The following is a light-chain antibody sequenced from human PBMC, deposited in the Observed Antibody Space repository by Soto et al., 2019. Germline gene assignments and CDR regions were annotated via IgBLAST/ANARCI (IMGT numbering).Light chain of an antibody. CDR2: SNN. J-gene: IGLJ2*01. CDR1: SSNIGSNT. Sequence: QSVLTQPPSASGTPGQRVTISCSGSSSNIGSNTVNWYQQLPGTAPKLLIYSNNQRPSGVPDRFSGSKSGTSASLAISGLQSEDEADYYCAAWDDSQNGPNVVFGGGTKLTVL. CDR3: AAWDDSQNGPNVV. V-gene: IGLV1-44*01.